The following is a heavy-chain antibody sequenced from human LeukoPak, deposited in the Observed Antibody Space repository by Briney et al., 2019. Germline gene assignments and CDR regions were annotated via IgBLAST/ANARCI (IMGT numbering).Heavy chain of an antibody. Sequence: PSETLSLTCAVSGGSISSGGYSWSWIRQPPGKGLEWIGYIYHSGSTYYNPSLKSRVTISVDRSKNQFSLKLSSVTAADTAVYYCARGPLEGFDPWGQGTLVTVSS. CDR2: IYHSGST. V-gene: IGHV4-30-2*01. CDR3: ARGPLEGFDP. J-gene: IGHJ5*02. D-gene: IGHD1-1*01. CDR1: GGSISSGGYS.